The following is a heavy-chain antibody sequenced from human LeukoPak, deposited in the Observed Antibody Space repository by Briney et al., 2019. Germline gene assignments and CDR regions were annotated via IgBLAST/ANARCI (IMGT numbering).Heavy chain of an antibody. CDR2: IYSGGST. CDR3: AKGHIGDSGYYYFDL. D-gene: IGHD2-21*01. CDR1: GFTVSSNY. Sequence: GGSLRLSCAASGFTVSSNYMSWVRQAPGKGLEWVSVIYSGGSTYYADSVKGRFTISRDNSKNTLYLQMNSLRVEDTAIYYCAKGHIGDSGYYYFDLWGRGTLVTVSS. J-gene: IGHJ2*01. V-gene: IGHV3-53*01.